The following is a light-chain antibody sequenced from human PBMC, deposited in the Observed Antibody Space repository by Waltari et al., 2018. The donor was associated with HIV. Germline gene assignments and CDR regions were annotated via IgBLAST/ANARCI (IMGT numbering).Light chain of an antibody. J-gene: IGLJ2*01. CDR1: SVHTQYA. CDR3: QTWDTGIVL. CDR2: INSDGSH. V-gene: IGLV4-69*01. Sequence: QLVVTQSPSASASLGASVKRTCTLSSVHTQYAIAWQQQQPGKGPRFLMKINSDGSHRKGDVIPDRFSGSSSGTDRYLTISSLQSEDEAVYYCQTWDTGIVLFGGGTEVTV.